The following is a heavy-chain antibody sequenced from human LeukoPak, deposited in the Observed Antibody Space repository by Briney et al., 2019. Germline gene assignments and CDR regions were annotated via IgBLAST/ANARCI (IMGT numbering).Heavy chain of an antibody. CDR2: MNPNSGNT. CDR1: GYTFTSYD. V-gene: IGHV1-8*01. Sequence: GASVKVSCTASGYTFTSYDINWVRQATGQGLEWMGWMNPNSGNTGYAQKFQGRVTMTRNTSISTAYMELSSLRSEDTAVYYCARSGGNYGDYDFDYWGQGTLVTVSS. J-gene: IGHJ4*02. D-gene: IGHD4-17*01. CDR3: ARSGGNYGDYDFDY.